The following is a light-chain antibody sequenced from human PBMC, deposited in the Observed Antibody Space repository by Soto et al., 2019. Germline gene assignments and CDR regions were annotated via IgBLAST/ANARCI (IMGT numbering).Light chain of an antibody. Sequence: DIQLTQSPSSLSASVGGKVTITCRASQSIRSYLNWVQQKPGKAPKLLIYDASSLQTGVPSRFSGSGSGTDFSLTISSLQPEDFATYYCQQSYSTPPWTFGQGTK. V-gene: IGKV1-39*01. CDR2: DAS. CDR3: QQSYSTPPWT. J-gene: IGKJ1*01. CDR1: QSIRSY.